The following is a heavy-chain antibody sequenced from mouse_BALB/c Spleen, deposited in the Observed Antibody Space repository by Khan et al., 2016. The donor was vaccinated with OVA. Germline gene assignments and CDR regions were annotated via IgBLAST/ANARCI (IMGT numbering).Heavy chain of an antibody. CDR3: ARNSYMYDFTY. V-gene: IGHV2-2*01. CDR2: IRSGGNP. D-gene: IGHD2-14*01. J-gene: IGHJ3*01. CDR1: GFSLTTYG. Sequence: VQLQESGPGLVRPSQTLSITCTVSGFSLTTYGVHWVRQSPGRGLEWLGVIRSGGNPDYNAAFISRLCITKDNSKSQVFFNMNSLQADDTAMYYCARNSYMYDFTYWGQGTLVTVSA.